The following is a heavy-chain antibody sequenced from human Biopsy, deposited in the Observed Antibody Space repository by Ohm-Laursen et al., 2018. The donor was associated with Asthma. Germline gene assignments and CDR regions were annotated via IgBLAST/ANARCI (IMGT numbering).Heavy chain of an antibody. CDR3: ARKAGSCISRTCYSLDF. V-gene: IGHV1-69*13. CDR1: GGTFYTYV. J-gene: IGHJ4*02. Sequence: GASVKVSCKSLGGTFYTYVIGWGRQAPGQGLGWVGGINSVFGATTYPQKFQARVTITADDSTSTVYMELSSLRSEDTAVYYCARKAGSCISRTCYSLDFWGQGTLVTVSS. D-gene: IGHD2-2*01. CDR2: INSVFGAT.